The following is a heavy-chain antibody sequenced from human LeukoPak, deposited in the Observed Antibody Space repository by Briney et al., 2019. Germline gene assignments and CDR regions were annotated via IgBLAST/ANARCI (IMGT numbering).Heavy chain of an antibody. CDR3: ARVGPFAGTKLYYFDY. CDR2: IYYSGST. Sequence: SQTLSLTCAVSGGSISSGGYSWSWIRQPPGKGLEWIGYIYYSGSTYYNPSLKSRVTISVDTSKNQFSLKLSSVTAADTAVYYCARVGPFAGTKLYYFDYWGQGTLVTVSS. J-gene: IGHJ4*02. CDR1: GGSISSGGYS. V-gene: IGHV4-30-4*07. D-gene: IGHD1-1*01.